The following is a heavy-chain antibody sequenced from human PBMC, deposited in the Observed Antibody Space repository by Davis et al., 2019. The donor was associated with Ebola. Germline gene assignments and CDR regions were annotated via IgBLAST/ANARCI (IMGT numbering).Heavy chain of an antibody. V-gene: IGHV4-38-2*02. CDR1: GYSINRGFT. J-gene: IGHJ5*02. CDR2: IYHSGST. CDR3: ARGKWFDP. Sequence: SETLSLTCTVSGYSINRGFTWGWIRQPPGKGLEWIGSIYHSGSTNYSPSLKSRVTISADTSKNQFSLRLRSVTAADTAVYYCARGKWFDPWGQGTLVSVTS.